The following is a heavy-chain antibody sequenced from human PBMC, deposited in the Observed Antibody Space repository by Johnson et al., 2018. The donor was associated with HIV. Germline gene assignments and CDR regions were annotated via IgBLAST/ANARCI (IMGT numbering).Heavy chain of an antibody. CDR2: IRYDGENQ. V-gene: IGHV3-30*02. Sequence: QVQLVESGGGVVRPGGSLRLSCAASGFTFDDYGMSWVRQAPGKGLEWVSFIRYDGENQYYGDSVKGRFTISRDNSKNTLHLLMDRLRPEDTAVYYCAKDLETGDDYVWGSYQLGAFDIWGQGTMVTVSS. J-gene: IGHJ3*02. CDR3: AKDLETGDDYVWGSYQLGAFDI. CDR1: GFTFDDYG. D-gene: IGHD3-16*02.